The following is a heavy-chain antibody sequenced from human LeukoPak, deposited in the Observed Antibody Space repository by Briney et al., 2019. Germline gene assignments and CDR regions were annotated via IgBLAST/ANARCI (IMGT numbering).Heavy chain of an antibody. CDR3: ASTYYDILTPSYYFDF. CDR1: GGSISSGSYY. Sequence: SETLSLTCTVTGGSISSGSYYWGWIRQPPGKGLEWIGSMHYNERTYSSPSLKSRVTISVDTSKNQFSLNLSSVTAADTAVFYCASTYYDILTPSYYFDFWGRGTLVTVSS. V-gene: IGHV4-39*01. D-gene: IGHD3-9*01. CDR2: MHYNERT. J-gene: IGHJ4*02.